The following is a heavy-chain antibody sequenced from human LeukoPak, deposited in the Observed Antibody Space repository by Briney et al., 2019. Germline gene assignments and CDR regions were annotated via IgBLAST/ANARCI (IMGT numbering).Heavy chain of an antibody. J-gene: IGHJ3*02. CDR3: AYGNAFDI. V-gene: IGHV3-21*04. Sequence: GGSLRLSCAASGFTFSRYSMNWVRQAPGKGLEWVSSISSGSSYIYYADSVKGRFTISGDNAKNSLYLQMNSLRAEDTAVYYCAYGNAFDIWGQGTMVTVSS. D-gene: IGHD4-17*01. CDR2: ISSGSSYI. CDR1: GFTFSRYS.